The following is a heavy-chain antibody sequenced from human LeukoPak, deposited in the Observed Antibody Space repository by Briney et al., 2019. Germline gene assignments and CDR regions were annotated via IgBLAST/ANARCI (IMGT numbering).Heavy chain of an antibody. CDR1: GYTFTSYY. CDR3: AMEIVVVSVAMLASESPPFDY. CDR2: INPSGGST. D-gene: IGHD2-2*03. V-gene: IGHV1-46*01. J-gene: IGHJ4*02. Sequence: ASVKVSCKASGYTFTSYYMHWVRQAPGQGLEWMGIINPSGGSTSYAQKFQGRVTMTRDTSTSTVYMELSSLRSEDTAVYYCAMEIVVVSVAMLASESPPFDYWGQGTLVTVSS.